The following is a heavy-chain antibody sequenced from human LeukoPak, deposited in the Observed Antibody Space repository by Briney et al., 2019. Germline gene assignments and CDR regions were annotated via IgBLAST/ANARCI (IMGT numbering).Heavy chain of an antibody. D-gene: IGHD3-22*01. J-gene: IGHJ5*02. V-gene: IGHV4-39*01. CDR3: ARRGVSFYYDSSGYSFPDT. CDR2: IYYSGST. Sequence: SETPSLTCAVSGGSISSSSYYWGWIRQPPGKGLEWIGSIYYSGSTYYNPSLKSRVTISVDTSKNQFSLKLSSVTAADTAVYYCARRGVSFYYDSSGYSFPDTWGQGTLVTVSS. CDR1: GGSISSSSYY.